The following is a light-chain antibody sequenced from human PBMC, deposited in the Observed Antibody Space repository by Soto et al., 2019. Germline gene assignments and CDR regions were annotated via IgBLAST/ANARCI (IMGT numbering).Light chain of an antibody. V-gene: IGLV2-14*01. J-gene: IGLJ1*01. CDR1: SSNIGAGYD. CDR2: EVS. CDR3: SSYTSSSTLENV. Sequence: QSVLTQPPSVSGAPGQRVTISCTGDSSNIGAGYDVHWYQQHPGKAPKLMIYEVSNRPSGVSNRFSGSKSGNTASLTISGLQAEDEADYYCSSYTSSSTLENVFGTGTKV.